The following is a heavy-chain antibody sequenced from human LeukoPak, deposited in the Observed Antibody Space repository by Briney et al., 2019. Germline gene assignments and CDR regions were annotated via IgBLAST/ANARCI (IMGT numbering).Heavy chain of an antibody. V-gene: IGHV3-23*01. D-gene: IGHD6-13*01. CDR2: ISHSGDSP. J-gene: IGHJ4*02. Sequence: GGSLRLSCAASGFSFSSYGMSWVRQAPGKGLEWVSGISHSGDSPYYADSVKGRFTISRDNSKNTLFLQMDSLRAEDTAVYYCGQDPSRIAAGRCDYWGQGTRVTVSS. CDR3: GQDPSRIAAGRCDY. CDR1: GFSFSSYG.